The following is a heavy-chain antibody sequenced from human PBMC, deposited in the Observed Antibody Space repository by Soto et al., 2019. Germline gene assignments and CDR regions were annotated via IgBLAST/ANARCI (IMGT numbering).Heavy chain of an antibody. Sequence: DVQLLESVGGLVQPEGSLRLSCAASGFTFSSYAMGWVRQGPGKGLEWVAVVSIGGSTHYADSVRGRFTISRDNSKNTLSLQMNSLTAEDTAVYFCAKRRGAGGHFDYWGQGALVTVSS. CDR3: AKRRGAGGHFDY. D-gene: IGHD2-15*01. CDR1: GFTFSSYA. CDR2: VSIGGST. J-gene: IGHJ4*02. V-gene: IGHV3-23*01.